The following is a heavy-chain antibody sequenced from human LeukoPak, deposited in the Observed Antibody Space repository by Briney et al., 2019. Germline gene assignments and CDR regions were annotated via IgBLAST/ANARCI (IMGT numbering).Heavy chain of an antibody. CDR2: ISGSGGST. V-gene: IGHV3-23*01. CDR1: GFTFSSYA. CDR3: AKRGGGGYDYCDY. D-gene: IGHD5-12*01. Sequence: GGSLRLSCAASGFTFSSYAMSWVRQAPGKGLEWVSAISGSGGSTYYADPVKGRFTISRDNSKNTLYLQMNSLRAEDTAVYYCAKRGGGGYDYCDYWGQGTLVTVSS. J-gene: IGHJ4*02.